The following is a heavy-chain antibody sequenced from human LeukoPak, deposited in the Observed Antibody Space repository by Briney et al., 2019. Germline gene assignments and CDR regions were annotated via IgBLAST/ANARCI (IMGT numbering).Heavy chain of an antibody. CDR2: IFDAGRT. D-gene: IGHD6-19*01. J-gene: IGHJ4*02. V-gene: IGHV3-53*01. Sequence: PGGSLRLSCAASGFTVGGTYMSWVRQAAGKGWQWVSTIFDAGRTTYADSVQGRFTISRDSYVNTLFLQMNSLRADDTAVCYCAGATKWLAHDFWGQGILVTVSS. CDR1: GFTVGGTY. CDR3: AGATKWLAHDF.